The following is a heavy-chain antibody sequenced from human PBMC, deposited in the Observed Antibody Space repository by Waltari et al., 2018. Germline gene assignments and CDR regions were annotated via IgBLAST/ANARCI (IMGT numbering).Heavy chain of an antibody. V-gene: IGHV4-38-2*02. CDR2: IYHSGST. D-gene: IGHD6-13*01. Sequence: QVQLQESGPGLVKPSETLSLTCAVSGYSISSGYYWGWIRQPPGKGLEWLGSIYHSGSTYYNPARRSRVTISVDTAKNQFSRKLSSVTAADTAVYYCARDGVAAAVSDNWFDPWGQGTLVTVSS. CDR1: GYSISSGYY. J-gene: IGHJ5*02. CDR3: ARDGVAAAVSDNWFDP.